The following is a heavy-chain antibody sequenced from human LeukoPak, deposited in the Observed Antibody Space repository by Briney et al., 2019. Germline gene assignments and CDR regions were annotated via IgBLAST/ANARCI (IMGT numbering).Heavy chain of an antibody. CDR1: GFTFSSYA. Sequence: GRSLRLSCAASGFTFSSYAMHWVRQAPGKGLEWVAVISYDGSNKYYADSVKGRFTISRDNSKNTLYLQMNSLRAGDTAVYYCARRGAEQWLVQRWFDRCGQGTLLTVSA. D-gene: IGHD6-19*01. J-gene: IGHJ5*02. CDR3: ARRGAEQWLVQRWFDR. CDR2: ISYDGSNK. V-gene: IGHV3-30*04.